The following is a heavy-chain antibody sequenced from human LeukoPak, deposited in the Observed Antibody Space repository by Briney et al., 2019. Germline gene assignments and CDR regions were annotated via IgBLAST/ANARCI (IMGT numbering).Heavy chain of an antibody. D-gene: IGHD2-2*01. J-gene: IGHJ5*02. Sequence: SETLSLTCTVSGGSISSSSYYWGWIRQPPGKGLEWIGSIYYSGSTYYNPSLKSRVTISVDTPKNQFSLKLSSVTAADTAVYYCARRPRIPAAPPNWFDPWGQGTLVTVSS. CDR2: IYYSGST. CDR3: ARRPRIPAAPPNWFDP. V-gene: IGHV4-39*01. CDR1: GGSISSSSYY.